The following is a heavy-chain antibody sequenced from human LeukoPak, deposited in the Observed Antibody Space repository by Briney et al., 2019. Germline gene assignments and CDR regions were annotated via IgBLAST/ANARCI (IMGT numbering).Heavy chain of an antibody. Sequence: SETLSLTCSVSGDSISRSSNYWGWIRQPPGKGLEWIASIDFNGNAEYNPSLKSRVTIFVDTSNNQFSLKVTSLTTTDKAVYHCVGLASGRSPPPTRWAWFDSWGQGILVTVSS. CDR2: IDFNGNA. D-gene: IGHD3-10*01. CDR3: VGLASGRSPPPTRWAWFDS. J-gene: IGHJ5*01. CDR1: GDSISRSSNY. V-gene: IGHV4-39*01.